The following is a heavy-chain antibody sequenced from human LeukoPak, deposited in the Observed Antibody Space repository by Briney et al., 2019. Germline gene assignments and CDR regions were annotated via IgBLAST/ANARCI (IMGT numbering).Heavy chain of an antibody. Sequence: EASVKVSCKASGYTFTGYYMHWVRQAPGQGLEWMGWINPNSGGINYAQKFQGRVTMTRDTSISTAYMELSRLRSDDTAVYYCAREGHYDILTVDYWGQGTLVTVSS. CDR2: INPNSGGI. D-gene: IGHD3-9*01. V-gene: IGHV1-2*02. J-gene: IGHJ4*02. CDR3: AREGHYDILTVDY. CDR1: GYTFTGYY.